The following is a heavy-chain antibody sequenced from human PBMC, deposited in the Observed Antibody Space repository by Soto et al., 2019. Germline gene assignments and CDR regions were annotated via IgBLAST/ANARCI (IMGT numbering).Heavy chain of an antibody. J-gene: IGHJ6*02. CDR1: GGSFSSYG. CDR2: IIPIIGTT. V-gene: IGHV1-69*13. D-gene: IGHD3-10*01. CDR3: ARELKEPGSYYYYGLDV. Sequence: SVKVSCKASGGSFSSYGITWVRQAPGQGLEWMGGIIPIIGTTKYAQKFQGRVTITADESTSTAYMELSSLRSEDTAVYYCARELKEPGSYYYYGLDVWGQGTTVTVSS.